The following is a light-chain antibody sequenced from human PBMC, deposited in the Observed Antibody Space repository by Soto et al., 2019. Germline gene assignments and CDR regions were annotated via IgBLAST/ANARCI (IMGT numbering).Light chain of an antibody. J-gene: IGLJ2*01. CDR1: SSNIGAGYD. V-gene: IGLV1-40*01. CDR2: NNS. CDR3: QSYDSSLRGSV. Sequence: QSVLTQPPSVSGAPGQRVTISCTGSSSNIGAGYDVHWYQQFPGRAPKLLIYNNSNRPSGVPDRFSGSKSGTSASLAITGLQAEDEGDYYCQSYDSSLRGSVFGGGTKLTVL.